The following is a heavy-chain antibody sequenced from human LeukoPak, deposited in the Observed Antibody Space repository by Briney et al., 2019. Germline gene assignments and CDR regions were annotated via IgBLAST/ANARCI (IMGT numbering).Heavy chain of an antibody. CDR3: ARDLGHYGYAPAGYYYYMDV. J-gene: IGHJ6*03. CDR1: GYTFTGYY. Sequence: GASVKVSCRASGYTFTGYYMHWVRQAPGQGLEWMGWINPNSGGTNYAQKFQGRVTMTRDTSISTAYMELSRLRSDDTAVYYCARDLGHYGYAPAGYYYYMDVWGKGTTVTVSS. V-gene: IGHV1-2*02. D-gene: IGHD5-18*01. CDR2: INPNSGGT.